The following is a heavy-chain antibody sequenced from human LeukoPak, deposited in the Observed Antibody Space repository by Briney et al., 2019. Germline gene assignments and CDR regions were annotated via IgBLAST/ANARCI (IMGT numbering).Heavy chain of an antibody. D-gene: IGHD1-1*01. CDR1: GHTLTELS. CDR3: ATGGGDNWNDCFDY. V-gene: IGHV1-24*01. J-gene: IGHJ4*02. Sequence: ASVKVCGKVSGHTLTELSMHWVRQAPGNGLGWMGGFHPEDGETIYAQKFQGRVTMTEDTSTDTAYMELSSLRSEDTAVYYCATGGGDNWNDCFDYWGQGTLVTVSS. CDR2: FHPEDGET.